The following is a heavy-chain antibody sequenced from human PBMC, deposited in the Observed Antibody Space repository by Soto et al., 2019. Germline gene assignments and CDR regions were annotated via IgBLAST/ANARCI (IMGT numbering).Heavy chain of an antibody. Sequence: SVKVSCKASGGTFSSYAINWVRQAPGQGLEWMGGIIPIFGTANYAQKFQGRVTITADESTSTAYMELSSLRSEDTAVYYCARRYCSGGSCYFWYFDLWGRGTLVTVSS. CDR2: IIPIFGTA. CDR3: ARRYCSGGSCYFWYFDL. V-gene: IGHV1-69*13. D-gene: IGHD2-15*01. J-gene: IGHJ2*01. CDR1: GGTFSSYA.